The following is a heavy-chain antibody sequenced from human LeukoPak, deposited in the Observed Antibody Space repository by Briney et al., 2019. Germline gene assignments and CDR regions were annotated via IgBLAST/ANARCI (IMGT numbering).Heavy chain of an antibody. CDR3: ARDGCSSTSCYTAGYYYYMDV. CDR1: GYTFTSYY. J-gene: IGHJ6*03. V-gene: IGHV1-46*01. D-gene: IGHD2-2*02. Sequence: ASVKVSCKASGYTFTSYYMHWVRQAPGQGLEWMGIINPSGGSTSYAQKFQGRVTMTRDTSTSTVYMELSSLRSEDTAVYYCARDGCSSTSCYTAGYYYYMDVWGKGTTVTVSS. CDR2: INPSGGST.